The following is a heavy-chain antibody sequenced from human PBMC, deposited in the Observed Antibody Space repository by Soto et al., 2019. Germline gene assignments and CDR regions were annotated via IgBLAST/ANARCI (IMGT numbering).Heavy chain of an antibody. V-gene: IGHV1-69*13. CDR3: ARGTYSGYDRGGYYYYGMDV. CDR2: IIPIFGTA. J-gene: IGHJ6*02. Sequence: ASVEGRLQGFWRHLQQLCYQLGATGPGQGLKWMVGIIPIFGTANYAQKFQGRVTITADESTSTAYMELSSLRSEDTAVYYCARGTYSGYDRGGYYYYGMDVWGQGTTVTVSS. CDR1: RHLQQLC. D-gene: IGHD5-12*01.